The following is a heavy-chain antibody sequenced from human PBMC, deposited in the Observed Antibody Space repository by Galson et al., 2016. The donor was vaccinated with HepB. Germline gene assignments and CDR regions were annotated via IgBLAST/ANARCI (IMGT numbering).Heavy chain of an antibody. J-gene: IGHJ3*01. V-gene: IGHV3-74*01. D-gene: IGHD3-16*01. CDR1: GFSFSNYW. CDR3: TRGEVTTFSDAFDL. Sequence: SLRLSCAASGFSFSNYWMHWVRRVPGKGLLWVSRISRDGSFTNYADSVKGRFTVSRDNFNKTLSLQMNDLRVEDTATYYCTRGEVTTFSDAFDLWGPGTMVSVSS. CDR2: ISRDGSFT.